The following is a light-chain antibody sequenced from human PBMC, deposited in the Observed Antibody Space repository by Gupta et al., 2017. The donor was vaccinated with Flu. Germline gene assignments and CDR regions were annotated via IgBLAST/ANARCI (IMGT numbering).Light chain of an antibody. Sequence: LMTQSPISLAVTPGEPASMPCKSDEFLLHNNGFNYLYWYVQKPGQSPQLLIHFASNRAPGVPDRFTGSGSGTDFTLTISSVGAEDVGLYYCMQTLQFPHSFGRGTKLEI. CDR2: FAS. CDR3: MQTLQFPHS. J-gene: IGKJ2*03. V-gene: IGKV2-28*01. CDR1: EFLLHNNGFNY.